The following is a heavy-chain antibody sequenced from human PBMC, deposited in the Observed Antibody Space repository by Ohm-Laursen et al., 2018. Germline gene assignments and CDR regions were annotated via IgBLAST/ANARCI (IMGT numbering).Heavy chain of an antibody. Sequence: SDTLSLTCTVSGGSVSSDSYYWSWIRQPPGKGLEWIGYIYYSGSTNYNPSLKSRVTISVDTSKNQFSLKLSSVTAADTAVYYCARRGYYYDSSGYYYWYLDLWGRGTLVTVSS. J-gene: IGHJ2*01. CDR1: GGSVSSDSYY. V-gene: IGHV4-61*01. CDR2: IYYSGST. D-gene: IGHD3-22*01. CDR3: ARRGYYYDSSGYYYWYLDL.